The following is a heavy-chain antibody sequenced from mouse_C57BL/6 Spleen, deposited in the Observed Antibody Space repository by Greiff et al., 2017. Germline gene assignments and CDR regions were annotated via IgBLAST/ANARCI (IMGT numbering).Heavy chain of an antibody. CDR3: ASTSNWGFDY. CDR2: ISSGGSYT. V-gene: IGHV5-6*01. D-gene: IGHD4-1*01. CDR1: GFTFSSYG. J-gene: IGHJ2*01. Sequence: EVKVVESGGDLVKPGGSLKLSCAASGFTFSSYGMSWVRQTPDKRLEWVATISSGGSYTYYPDSVKGRFTFSRDNAKNTLYLQMSSLKSEDTAMYNCASTSNWGFDYWGQGTTLTVSS.